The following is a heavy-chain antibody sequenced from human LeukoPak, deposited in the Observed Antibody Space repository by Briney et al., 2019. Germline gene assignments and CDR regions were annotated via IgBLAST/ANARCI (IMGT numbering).Heavy chain of an antibody. V-gene: IGHV3-74*01. J-gene: IGHJ5*02. CDR1: GFTFSSYW. CDR2: INYDGSRT. D-gene: IGHD3-22*01. Sequence: PGGSLRLSCAASGFTFSSYWMHWVRQAPGKGLVWVSRINYDGSRTNYADSVKGRFTISRDNAKNTVYLQMSSLRPEDTAMYYCTRMDDTSGKNWFDPWGLGALVTVSS. CDR3: TRMDDTSGKNWFDP.